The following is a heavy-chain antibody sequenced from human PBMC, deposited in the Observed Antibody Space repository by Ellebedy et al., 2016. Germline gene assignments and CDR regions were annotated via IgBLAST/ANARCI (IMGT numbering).Heavy chain of an antibody. CDR1: GFTFSSYA. J-gene: IGHJ4*02. V-gene: IGHV3-23*01. D-gene: IGHD5-24*01. CDR2: ISGSGGST. Sequence: GGSLRLSCAASGFTFSSYAMSWVRKAPGKGLEWVSAISGSGGSTFYADPVRGRFTISRDNSKNMLYLQMNSLRAEDTAVHFCAKGMDYFDYWGQGTLLTVSS. CDR3: AKGMDYFDY.